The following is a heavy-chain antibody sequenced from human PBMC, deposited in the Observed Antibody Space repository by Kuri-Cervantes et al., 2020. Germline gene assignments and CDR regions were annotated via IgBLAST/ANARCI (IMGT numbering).Heavy chain of an antibody. CDR1: GYTFINYF. Sequence: ASVKVSCKASGYTFINYFIHWVRQAPGQGLEWMGIINPSGGSTSYAQKFQGRVTMTRDTPTSTVYMELSSLRSEDTAVYYCARASSGYSSSWVDYWGQGTLVTVSS. CDR2: INPSGGST. D-gene: IGHD6-13*01. CDR3: ARASSGYSSSWVDY. J-gene: IGHJ4*02. V-gene: IGHV1-46*01.